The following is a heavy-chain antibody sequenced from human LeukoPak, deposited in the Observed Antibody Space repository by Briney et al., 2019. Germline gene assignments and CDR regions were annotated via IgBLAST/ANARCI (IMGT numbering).Heavy chain of an antibody. CDR1: GGSISSYY. D-gene: IGHD3-10*01. CDR3: ARNRRANYYYMDV. V-gene: IGHV4-59*01. CDR2: IYYSGST. J-gene: IGHJ6*03. Sequence: KPSETLSLTCTVSGGSISSYYWSWIRQPPGKGLEWIGYIYYSGSTNYNPSLKSRVTISVDTSKNQFSLKLSSVTAADTAVYYCARNRRANYYYMDVWGKGTTVTVSS.